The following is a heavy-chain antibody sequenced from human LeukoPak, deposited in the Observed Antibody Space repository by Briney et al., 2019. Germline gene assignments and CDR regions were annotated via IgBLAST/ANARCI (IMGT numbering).Heavy chain of an antibody. CDR3: AKDEKNYQRGPFEF. V-gene: IGHV1-18*01. D-gene: IGHD1-7*01. Sequence: ASVKVSCKASGYTFCDYGISWVRQAPGQGLEWMGWISAYSAGPMYTQKFQGRVTMTTDTSTSTAYLDLWSLRPDDTAMYYCAKDEKNYQRGPFEFWGQGTLVTVSS. J-gene: IGHJ1*01. CDR2: ISAYSAGP. CDR1: GYTFCDYG.